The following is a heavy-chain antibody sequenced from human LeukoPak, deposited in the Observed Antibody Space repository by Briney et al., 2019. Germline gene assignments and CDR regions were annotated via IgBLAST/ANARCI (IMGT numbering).Heavy chain of an antibody. Sequence: SETLSLTCTVSDDSMTSYYWSWIRQPAGKGLEWIGRASSGGSTDYNPSLKSRVTMSVDTSKNQFSLKLYSVTAADTALYYCARDLPITVIRGRGSFDPWGQGTLVTVSS. CDR1: DDSMTSYY. V-gene: IGHV4-4*07. CDR3: ARDLPITVIRGRGSFDP. J-gene: IGHJ5*02. CDR2: ASSGGST. D-gene: IGHD3-10*01.